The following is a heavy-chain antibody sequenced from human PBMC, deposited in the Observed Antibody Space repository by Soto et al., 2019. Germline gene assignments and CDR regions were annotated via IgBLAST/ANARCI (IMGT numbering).Heavy chain of an antibody. D-gene: IGHD7-27*01. CDR2: INTDGSRT. CDR1: GFTFSNHW. J-gene: IGHJ4*02. CDR3: ARVTGDSVLFDS. V-gene: IGHV3-74*01. Sequence: EVQLVESGGGLVQPGGSLRLSCAASGFTFSNHWMHWVRHAPGKGLVWVSRINTDGSRTSYADSVKDRFTISRDNAKNTLYLRMNSLRAEDTVVYYRARVTGDSVLFDSWGQGTLITVSS.